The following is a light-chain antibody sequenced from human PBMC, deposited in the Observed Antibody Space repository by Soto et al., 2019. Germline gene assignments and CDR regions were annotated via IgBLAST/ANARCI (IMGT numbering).Light chain of an antibody. V-gene: IGKV3-20*01. CDR3: QQYTGPPTT. J-gene: IGKJ5*01. CDR2: GAS. CDR1: QTVSSNY. Sequence: EIILTQSPDTLSLSPGERATLSCRASQTVSSNYLAWCQQRPGQAPRLLIYGASTRAAGIPDRFSGSGSGTDITLTITRLESEDSAVYFCQQYTGPPTTFGQGTRLEIK.